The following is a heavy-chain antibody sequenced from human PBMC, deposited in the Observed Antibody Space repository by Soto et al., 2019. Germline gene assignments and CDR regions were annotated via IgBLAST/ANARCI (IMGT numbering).Heavy chain of an antibody. V-gene: IGHV4-59*08. J-gene: IGHJ6*03. CDR2: IYYSGST. Sequence: SETLSLTCTVSGGSISSYYWSWIRQPPGKGLEWIGYIYYSGSTNYNPSLKSRVTISVDTSKNQFSLKLSSVTAADTAVYYCARTGVVPAAMWGSYYYYYMDVWGKGTTVTVSS. CDR3: ARTGVVPAAMWGSYYYYYMDV. CDR1: GGSISSYY. D-gene: IGHD2-2*01.